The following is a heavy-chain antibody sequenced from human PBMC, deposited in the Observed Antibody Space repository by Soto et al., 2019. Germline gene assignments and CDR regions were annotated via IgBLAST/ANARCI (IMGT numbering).Heavy chain of an antibody. D-gene: IGHD5-12*01. CDR2: IIPIFGTA. J-gene: IGHJ4*02. Sequence: SLKVSCKASGGTFSSYAISWVRQAPGQGLEWMGGIIPIFGTANYAQKFQGRVTITADESTSTAYMELSSMRSEDTAVYYCARDLGGSNPPLDSWGQGTLVTVSS. V-gene: IGHV1-69*13. CDR3: ARDLGGSNPPLDS. CDR1: GGTFSSYA.